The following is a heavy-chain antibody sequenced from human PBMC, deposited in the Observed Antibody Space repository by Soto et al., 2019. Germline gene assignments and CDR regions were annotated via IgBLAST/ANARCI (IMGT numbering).Heavy chain of an antibody. CDR1: GFTFSSYG. V-gene: IGHV3-30*03. CDR3: AFLSSGWSHAYFDL. CDR2: ISYDGSNK. J-gene: IGHJ2*01. D-gene: IGHD6-19*01. Sequence: QVQLVESGGGVVQSGRSLRLSCAASGFTFSSYGMHWVRQAPGKGLEWVAVISYDGSNKYYADSVKGRFTISRDNSKNTLYLQMNSLRAEDTAVYYCAFLSSGWSHAYFDLWGRGTLVTVSS.